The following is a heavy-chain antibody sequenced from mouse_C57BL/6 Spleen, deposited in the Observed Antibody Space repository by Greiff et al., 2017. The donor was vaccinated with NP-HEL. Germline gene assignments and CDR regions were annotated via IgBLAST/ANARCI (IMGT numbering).Heavy chain of an antibody. D-gene: IGHD2-4*01. V-gene: IGHV1-50*01. CDR1: GYTFTSYW. CDR3: AREVRLRRGFDY. J-gene: IGHJ2*01. CDR2: IDPSDSNT. Sequence: VQLQQSGAELVKPGASVKLSCKASGYTFTSYWMQWVKQRPGQGLEWIGEIDPSDSNTNYNQKFKGKATLTVDTSSSTAYMQLSSLTSEDSAVYYCAREVRLRRGFDYWGQGTTLTVSS.